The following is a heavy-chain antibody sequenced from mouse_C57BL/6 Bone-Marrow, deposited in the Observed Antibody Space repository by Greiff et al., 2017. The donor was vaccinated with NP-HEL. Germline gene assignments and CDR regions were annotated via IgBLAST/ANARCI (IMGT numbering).Heavy chain of an antibody. CDR3: ARSAGNYAFYYYAMDY. Sequence: VKLQESGAELVRPGTSVKVSCKASGYAFTNYLIEWVKQRPGQGLEWIGVINPGSGGTNYNEKFKGKATLTADKSSSTAYMQLSSLTSEDSAVYFCARSAGNYAFYYYAMDYWGQGTSVTVSS. CDR2: INPGSGGT. D-gene: IGHD2-1*01. V-gene: IGHV1-54*01. J-gene: IGHJ4*01. CDR1: GYAFTNYL.